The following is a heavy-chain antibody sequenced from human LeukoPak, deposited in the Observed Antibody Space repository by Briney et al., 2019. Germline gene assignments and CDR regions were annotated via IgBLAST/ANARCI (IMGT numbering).Heavy chain of an antibody. Sequence: GGSLRLSCAASGFTFSSYAMSWVRQAPGKGLEWVSSISSSSSYIYYADSVKGRFTISRDNAKNSLYLQMNSLRVEDTAVYYCAREIYHGSGSYYNFDYWGQGTLVTVSS. CDR2: ISSSSSYI. J-gene: IGHJ4*02. CDR3: AREIYHGSGSYYNFDY. V-gene: IGHV3-21*01. CDR1: GFTFSSYA. D-gene: IGHD3-10*01.